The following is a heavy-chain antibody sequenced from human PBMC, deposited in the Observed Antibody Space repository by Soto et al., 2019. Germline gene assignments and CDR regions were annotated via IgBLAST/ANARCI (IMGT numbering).Heavy chain of an antibody. CDR1: GGSISSGDYY. CDR2: IYYSGST. J-gene: IGHJ5*02. D-gene: IGHD3-3*01. Sequence: KPSETLSLTCTVSGGSISSGDYYWSWIRQPPGKGLEWIGYIYYSGSTYYNPSLKSRVTISVDTSKNQFSLKLSSVTAADTAVYYCAREVITIFGVVTTNWFDPWGQGTLVTVSS. V-gene: IGHV4-30-4*01. CDR3: AREVITIFGVVTTNWFDP.